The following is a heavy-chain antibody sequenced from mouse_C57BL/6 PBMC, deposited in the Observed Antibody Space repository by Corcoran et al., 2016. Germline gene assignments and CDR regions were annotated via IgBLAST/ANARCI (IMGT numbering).Heavy chain of an antibody. CDR3: ARIHYYGSSYDYAMDY. Sequence: EAQLQQSGPELVKPGASVKIPCKASGYTFTDYNMDWVKQSHGKSLEWIGDINPNNGGTIYNQKFKGKATLTVDKSSSTAYMELRSLTSEDTAVYYCARIHYYGSSYDYAMDYWGQGTSVTVSS. CDR2: INPNNGGT. CDR1: GYTFTDYN. D-gene: IGHD1-1*01. V-gene: IGHV1-18*01. J-gene: IGHJ4*01.